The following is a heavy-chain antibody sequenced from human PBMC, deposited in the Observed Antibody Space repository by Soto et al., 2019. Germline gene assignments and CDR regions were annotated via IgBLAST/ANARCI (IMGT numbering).Heavy chain of an antibody. D-gene: IGHD3-16*01. CDR1: GSSLGSYE. CDR3: ARSNPYDHYYYGLDV. V-gene: IGHV3-48*03. Sequence: PGGSLRLSCVSSGSSLGSYEMNWVRQAPGKGLEWVSYVSSGATTKLYTESVKGRFSISRDNANNVLFLQMNSLRVEDTAVYYCARSNPYDHYYYGLDVWGQGTAVTVSS. CDR2: VSSGATTK. J-gene: IGHJ6*02.